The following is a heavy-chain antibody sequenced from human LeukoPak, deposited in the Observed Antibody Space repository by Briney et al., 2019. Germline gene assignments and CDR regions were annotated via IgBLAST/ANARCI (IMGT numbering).Heavy chain of an antibody. Sequence: GGSLRLSCAASGFTFSSYSMNWVRQAPGKGLEWVSYISSSSSTIYFAHSVRGRFTISRDNAKNSLYLQMNSLRAEDTAVYYCARRYCSSTSCPYYFDYWGQGTLVTVSS. CDR3: ARRYCSSTSCPYYFDY. CDR1: GFTFSSYS. V-gene: IGHV3-48*04. J-gene: IGHJ4*02. CDR2: ISSSSSTI. D-gene: IGHD2-2*01.